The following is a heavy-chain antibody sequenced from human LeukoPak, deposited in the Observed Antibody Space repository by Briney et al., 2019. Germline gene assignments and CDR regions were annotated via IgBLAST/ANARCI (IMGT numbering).Heavy chain of an antibody. CDR1: GFTFSSYA. V-gene: IGHV3-23*01. CDR2: ISGSGGST. CDR3: AKTTITMVQGPTMAGHFDY. D-gene: IGHD3-10*01. Sequence: GGSLRLSCAASGFTFSSYAMSWVRQAPGKGLEWVSAISGSGGSTYYVDSVKGRFTISRDNSKNTLYLQMNSLRAEDTAVYYCAKTTITMVQGPTMAGHFDYWGQGTLVTVSS. J-gene: IGHJ4*02.